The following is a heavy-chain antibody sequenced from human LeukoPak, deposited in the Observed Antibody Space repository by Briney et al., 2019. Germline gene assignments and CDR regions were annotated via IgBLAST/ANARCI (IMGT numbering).Heavy chain of an antibody. Sequence: GGSLRFSCAASGFTFSSYGMHWVRQAPGKGLEWVAFIRFDGSEKYYTDSVKGRFTISRDKSKNTLYLQMNSLRAEDTAVYYCAKNAYAFDYWGQGTLVTVSS. CDR2: IRFDGSEK. V-gene: IGHV3-30*02. J-gene: IGHJ4*02. CDR1: GFTFSSYG. CDR3: AKNAYAFDY. D-gene: IGHD2-2*01.